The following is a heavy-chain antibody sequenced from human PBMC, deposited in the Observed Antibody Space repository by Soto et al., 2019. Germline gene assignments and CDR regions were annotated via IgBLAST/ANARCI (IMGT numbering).Heavy chain of an antibody. V-gene: IGHV4-39*01. J-gene: IGHJ3*02. CDR2: IDYSGST. D-gene: IGHD3-3*01. Sequence: QLQLQESGPGLVKPSVTLSLTCTVSGGSISSSSYYWGWIRQPPGKGLEWIGSIDYSGSTYYNPSLKSRVTISVDTSKNQFSLKLSSVTAADTAVYYCARTDGITIYSPDAFDIWGQGTMVTVSS. CDR3: ARTDGITIYSPDAFDI. CDR1: GGSISSSSYY.